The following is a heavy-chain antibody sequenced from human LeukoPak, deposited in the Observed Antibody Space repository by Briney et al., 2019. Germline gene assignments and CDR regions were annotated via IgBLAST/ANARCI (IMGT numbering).Heavy chain of an antibody. CDR2: INHSGST. CDR3: ARAYDSSGYYLSYFDY. V-gene: IGHV4-34*01. CDR1: GGSFSGYY. D-gene: IGHD3-22*01. Sequence: PSETLSLTCAVYGGSFSGYYWSWIRQPPGKGLEWIGEINHSGSTNYNPSLKSRVTISVDTSKNQFSLKLSSVTAADTAVYYCARAYDSSGYYLSYFDYWGQGTLVTVSS. J-gene: IGHJ4*02.